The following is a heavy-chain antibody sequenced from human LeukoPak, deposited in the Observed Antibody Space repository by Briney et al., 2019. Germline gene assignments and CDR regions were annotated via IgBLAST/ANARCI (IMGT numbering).Heavy chain of an antibody. CDR3: ARDRSRNYSCDY. CDR2: ISYDGSIK. J-gene: IGHJ4*02. CDR1: GFTFSSHA. Sequence: PGRSLRLSCAASGFTFSSHAMHWVRQAPGKGLGWVAFISYDGSIKYYADSVKGRFTISRDNSKNTLYLQMSSLRTEDTAVYYCARDRSRNYSCDYWGQGTLVSVSS. D-gene: IGHD2-2*01. V-gene: IGHV3-30-3*01.